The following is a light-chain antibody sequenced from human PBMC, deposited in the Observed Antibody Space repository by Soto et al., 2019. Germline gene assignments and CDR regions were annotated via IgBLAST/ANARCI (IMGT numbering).Light chain of an antibody. J-gene: IGLJ1*01. CDR2: DVS. V-gene: IGLV2-11*01. CDR3: CSYAGSSLYV. Sequence: QSVLTQPRSVSGSPGQSVTLSCTGTSSDVGGYNYVSWYQQHPGKAPKLMIYDVSKRPSGVPDRFSGSKSGNTASLTISGLQAEDEADYYCCSYAGSSLYVFGTGTQLTVL. CDR1: SSDVGGYNY.